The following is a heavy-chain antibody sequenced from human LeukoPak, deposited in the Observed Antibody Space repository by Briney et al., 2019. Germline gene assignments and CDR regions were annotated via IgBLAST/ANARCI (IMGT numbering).Heavy chain of an antibody. D-gene: IGHD1-26*01. Sequence: GGSLRPSCAASGFTFSGSAIHWVRQSSGKGLEWVGQIDKKDKGYATATAYAASVKGRFTISRDDSINTAYLQMKSLRTEDTALYYCTRDSGTYNWFDPWGQGTLVTVSS. J-gene: IGHJ5*02. CDR2: IDKKDKGYATAT. V-gene: IGHV3-73*01. CDR1: GFTFSGSA. CDR3: TRDSGTYNWFDP.